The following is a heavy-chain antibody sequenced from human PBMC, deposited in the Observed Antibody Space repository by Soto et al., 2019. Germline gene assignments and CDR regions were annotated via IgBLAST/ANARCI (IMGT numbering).Heavy chain of an antibody. D-gene: IGHD5-18*01. Sequence: GGSLRLSCAASGFTFSSYAMSWVRQAPGKGLEWVSAISGSGGSTYYADSVKGRFTISRDNSKNTLYLQMNSLRAEDTAVYYCAKRGSDSYGPGEFDYWGQGTLVTVSS. CDR2: ISGSGGST. CDR1: GFTFSSYA. V-gene: IGHV3-23*01. J-gene: IGHJ4*02. CDR3: AKRGSDSYGPGEFDY.